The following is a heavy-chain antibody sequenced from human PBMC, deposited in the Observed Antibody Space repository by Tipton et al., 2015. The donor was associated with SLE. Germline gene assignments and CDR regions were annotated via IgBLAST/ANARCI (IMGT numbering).Heavy chain of an antibody. J-gene: IGHJ5*02. CDR3: ARGAKLSLYYYDSMDLGAWFDT. D-gene: IGHD3-22*01. CDR1: GYTFTNYG. CDR2: ISTDNGNR. V-gene: IGHV1-18*01. Sequence: QSGAEVKKPGASVKVSCKASGYTFTNYGIGWVRQAPGQGLEWMGWISTDNGNRKFTPKFQGRVSMTTDTSTSTAYMEVRSLRSDDTAVYYCARGAKLSLYYYDSMDLGAWFDTWGQGTLVTVSS.